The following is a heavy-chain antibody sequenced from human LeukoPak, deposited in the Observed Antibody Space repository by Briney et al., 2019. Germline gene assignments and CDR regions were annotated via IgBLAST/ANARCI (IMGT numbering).Heavy chain of an antibody. CDR1: GFTFSSYE. CDR2: ISSDSSTI. V-gene: IGHV3-48*03. Sequence: GGSLRLSCAASGFTFSSYEMNWVRQAPGKGLEWVSYISSDSSTIYYADSVKGRFTISRDNAKNSLYLQMNSLRAEDTALYYCARDGVAYCGGDCYLGYWGQGTLVTVSS. CDR3: ARDGVAYCGGDCYLGY. D-gene: IGHD2-21*02. J-gene: IGHJ4*02.